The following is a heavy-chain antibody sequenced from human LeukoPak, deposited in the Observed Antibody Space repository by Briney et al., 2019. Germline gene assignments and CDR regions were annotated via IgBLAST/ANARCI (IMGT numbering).Heavy chain of an antibody. J-gene: IGHJ3*02. CDR3: ARWGTAPRTSGDAFDI. CDR1: GYTFTDYY. V-gene: IGHV1-2*02. Sequence: GASVRVSCKASGYTFTDYYMHWVRQAPGEGLEWMGWMNPNNGGTNYVQKFQGRVTITRNTSISTAYMELSSLRSEDTAVYYCARWGTAPRTSGDAFDIWGQGTMVTVSS. D-gene: IGHD3-16*01. CDR2: MNPNNGGT.